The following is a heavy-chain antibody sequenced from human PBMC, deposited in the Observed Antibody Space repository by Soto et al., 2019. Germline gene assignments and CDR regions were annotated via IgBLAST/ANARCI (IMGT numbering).Heavy chain of an antibody. CDR3: ARDAIFGVVIRGIDYYYGMDV. Sequence: QVQLVQSGAEVKKPGSSVKVSCKASGGTFSNYAISWVRQAPGQGLEWMGGIIPIFGPTNYAQKFQGRITITADESTSTGYMELSSLRSEDTAVYYWARDAIFGVVIRGIDYYYGMDVWGQGTTVTVS. CDR2: IIPIFGPT. V-gene: IGHV1-69*01. J-gene: IGHJ6*02. D-gene: IGHD3-3*01. CDR1: GGTFSNYA.